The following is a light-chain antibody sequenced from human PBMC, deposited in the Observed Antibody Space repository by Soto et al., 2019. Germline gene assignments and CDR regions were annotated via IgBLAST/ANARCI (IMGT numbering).Light chain of an antibody. CDR1: QGISSY. CDR2: AAS. Sequence: IQLTQSPSSLSASVGDRVTITCRASQGISSYLAWYQQKPGKAPKLLIYAASTLQSGVPSRFSGSGSGTDFTLTISRLQTEDFATYYCQQLNSYPSFGGGTKVEIK. J-gene: IGKJ4*01. CDR3: QQLNSYPS. V-gene: IGKV1-9*01.